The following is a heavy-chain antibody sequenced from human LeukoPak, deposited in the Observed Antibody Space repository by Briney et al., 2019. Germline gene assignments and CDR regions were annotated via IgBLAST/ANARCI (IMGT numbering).Heavy chain of an antibody. J-gene: IGHJ4*02. CDR3: ARGQGGNYYLNYFDY. CDR2: FYYSGSI. CDR1: GGSFSTYY. Sequence: SETLSLTCTVTGGSFSTYYWSWIRQPPGKGLEWIGHFYYSGSINYNPSLRSRVTISVDTSRNQFSLRLTSVTAADTAVYYCARGQGGNYYLNYFDYWGQGALVTVSS. D-gene: IGHD1-26*01. V-gene: IGHV4-59*12.